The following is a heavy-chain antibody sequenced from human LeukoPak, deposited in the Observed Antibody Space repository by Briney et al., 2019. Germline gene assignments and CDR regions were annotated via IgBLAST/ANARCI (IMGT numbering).Heavy chain of an antibody. CDR2: ISYDGSNK. D-gene: IGHD3-16*01. J-gene: IGHJ5*02. V-gene: IGHV3-30*18. CDR1: GFTFSSYG. Sequence: PGGSLRLSCAASGFTFSSYGMHGVRQAPGKGLEWVAVISYDGSNKYYADSVKGRFTISRDNSKNTLYLQMNSLRAEDTAVYYCAKGSRLEIYAWGQGTLVTVSS. CDR3: AKGSRLEIYA.